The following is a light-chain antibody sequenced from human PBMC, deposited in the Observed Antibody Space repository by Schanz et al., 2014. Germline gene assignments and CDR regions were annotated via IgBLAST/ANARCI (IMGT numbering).Light chain of an antibody. CDR1: QSVHRNY. V-gene: IGKV3D-20*02. CDR3: QQRSNGLT. Sequence: EIVLTQSPGTLSLSPGERATLSCRASQSVHRNYLAWHQQKPGQAPRLLIYGTSIRATGIPDRFSGSGSGTDFTLTISRLEPEDFAVYYCQQRSNGLTFGGGTKVEIK. CDR2: GTS. J-gene: IGKJ4*01.